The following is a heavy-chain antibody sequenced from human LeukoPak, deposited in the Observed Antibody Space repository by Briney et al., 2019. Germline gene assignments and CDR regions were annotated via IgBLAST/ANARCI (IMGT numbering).Heavy chain of an antibody. CDR1: GFTVSSNY. D-gene: IGHD4-17*01. J-gene: IGHJ4*02. Sequence: GGSLRLSCAASGFTVSSNYMSWVLQAPGKGLEWVSVIYSGGSTYYADSVKGRFTISRDNSKNTLYLQMNSLRAEDTAVYYCARASTVKGEFYFDYWGQGTLVTVSS. V-gene: IGHV3-53*01. CDR2: IYSGGST. CDR3: ARASTVKGEFYFDY.